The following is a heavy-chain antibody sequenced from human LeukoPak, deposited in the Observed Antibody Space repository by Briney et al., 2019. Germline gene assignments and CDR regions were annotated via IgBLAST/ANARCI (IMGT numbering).Heavy chain of an antibody. V-gene: IGHV1-18*01. CDR1: GYTFTSYG. CDR2: ISAYNGNT. CDR3: AGSGSYYSWFDP. D-gene: IGHD1-26*01. J-gene: IGHJ5*02. Sequence: ASVKVSRKASGYTFTSYGISWVRQAPGQGLEWMGWISAYNGNTNYAQKLQGRVTMTTDTSTSTAYMELRSLRSGDAAVYYCAGSGSYYSWFDPWGQGTLVTVSS.